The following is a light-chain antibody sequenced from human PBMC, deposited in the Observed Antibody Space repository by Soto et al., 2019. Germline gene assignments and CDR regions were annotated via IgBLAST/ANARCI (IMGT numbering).Light chain of an antibody. CDR2: RNN. V-gene: IGLV1-47*01. J-gene: IGLJ2*01. Sequence: QSALTQPPSASGTAGQRVNISCSGSSSNIGSNYVYWYRQFPGTAPKLLIQRNNQRPSGVPARFSGSKSGTSASLAISGLRSEDEADYYCGGWDDSLSGPVFGGGTKVTVL. CDR1: SSNIGSNY. CDR3: GGWDDSLSGPV.